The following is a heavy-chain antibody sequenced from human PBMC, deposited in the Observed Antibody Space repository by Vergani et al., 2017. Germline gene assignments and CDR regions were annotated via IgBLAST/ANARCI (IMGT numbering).Heavy chain of an antibody. D-gene: IGHD2-15*01. CDR3: AREPWSSGLIYYYYYMDV. V-gene: IGHV3-21*01. J-gene: IGHJ6*03. CDR1: GFTFSSYS. Sequence: VQLVESGGGLVKPGGSLRLSCAASGFTFSSYSMHWVRPAPGKGLEWVSSIRNSRSYIYYEDSVKGLFTISRDNAKTSLYLQMNSLRAEDTAVYYCAREPWSSGLIYYYYYMDVWGKGTTVTVSS. CDR2: IRNSRSYI.